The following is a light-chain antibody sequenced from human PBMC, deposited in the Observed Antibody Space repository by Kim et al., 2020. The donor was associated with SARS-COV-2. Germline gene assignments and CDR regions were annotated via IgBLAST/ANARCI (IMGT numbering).Light chain of an antibody. Sequence: EIVMTQSPVTLSVSPGERVTLSCRASQSISWDLAWYQQKPGQAPRLLVIGAFTKATGIPARFSGSGSGTEFTLTISSLQSEEFAVYYCQQYNDWPKTFGPGTKLEI. CDR2: GAF. J-gene: IGKJ2*01. CDR1: QSISWD. CDR3: QQYNDWPKT. V-gene: IGKV3-15*01.